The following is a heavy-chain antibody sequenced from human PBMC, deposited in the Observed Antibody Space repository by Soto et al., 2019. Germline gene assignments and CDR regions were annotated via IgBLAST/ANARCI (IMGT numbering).Heavy chain of an antibody. CDR1: GGSISGYY. J-gene: IGHJ4*02. V-gene: IGHV4-59*12. D-gene: IGHD6-13*01. CDR2: IYHSGST. Sequence: SETLSLTCTVSGGSISGYYWSWIRQPPGKGLEWIGYIYHSGSTNYNPSLKSRVTISVDKSKNQFSLKLSSVTAADTAVYYCARDIFRYSSSWYLDYWGQGTLVTVSS. CDR3: ARDIFRYSSSWYLDY.